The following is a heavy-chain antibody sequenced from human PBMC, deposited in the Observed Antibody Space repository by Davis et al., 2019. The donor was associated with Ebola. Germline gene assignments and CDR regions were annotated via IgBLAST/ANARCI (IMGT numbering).Heavy chain of an antibody. CDR2: VEHHGRT. D-gene: IGHD2-2*01. CDR1: GTSISPYY. V-gene: IGHV4-59*01. Sequence: PSETLSLTCSVSGTSISPYYWSWIRQTPGKGLDWIGYVEHHGRTEYIPSFNSRVTISVDTSKSQFSLKLTSVTTADTAVYYCARGYCRSASCSFYYFDDWGQGTLVTVSS. CDR3: ARGYCRSASCSFYYFDD. J-gene: IGHJ4*02.